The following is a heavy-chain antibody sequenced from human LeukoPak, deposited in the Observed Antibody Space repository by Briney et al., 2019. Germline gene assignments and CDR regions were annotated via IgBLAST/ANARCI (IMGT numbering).Heavy chain of an antibody. CDR1: GFTFSSYG. V-gene: IGHV3-33*06. Sequence: GRSLRLSCAASGFTFSSYGMHWVRQAPGKGLEWVAVIWYDGSNKYYADSVKGRFTISRDNSKNTLYLQMNSLRAEDTAVYYCAKDFRGAAAADYRGQGTLVTVSS. D-gene: IGHD6-13*01. J-gene: IGHJ4*02. CDR2: IWYDGSNK. CDR3: AKDFRGAAAADY.